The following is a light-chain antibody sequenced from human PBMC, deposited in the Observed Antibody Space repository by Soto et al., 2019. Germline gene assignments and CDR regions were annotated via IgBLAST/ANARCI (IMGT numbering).Light chain of an antibody. CDR1: QSVPLN. CDR2: GAS. V-gene: IGKV3-15*01. J-gene: IGKJ1*01. CDR3: QQYNNWPPWT. Sequence: EMVLTQCPGTLSLSPAERATLSCRPSQSVPLNYLAWYQQKPGQAPRLLIYGASTRATGIPARFSGSGSGTEFTLTISSLQSEDFAVYYCQQYNNWPPWTFGQGTKVAI.